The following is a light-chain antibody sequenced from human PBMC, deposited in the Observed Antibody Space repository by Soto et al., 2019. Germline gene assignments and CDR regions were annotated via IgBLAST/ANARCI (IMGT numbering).Light chain of an antibody. J-gene: IGKJ4*01. CDR1: QSVSSN. V-gene: IGKV3D-15*01. CDR3: QQYHDWPLT. Sequence: EIVMTQSPATLSVFPGERATLSCRASQSVSSNFAWYQQRPAQAPRLLIYDVSTRATGVPTRFSGSGSGTEFTLTISSLQSEDFAVYYCQQYHDWPLTFGGGTKVDIK. CDR2: DVS.